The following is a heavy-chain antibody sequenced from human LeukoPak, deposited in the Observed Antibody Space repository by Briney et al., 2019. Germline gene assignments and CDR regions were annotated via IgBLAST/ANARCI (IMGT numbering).Heavy chain of an antibody. J-gene: IGHJ4*02. CDR3: ARDNPTYIAALDY. CDR1: GFTFSSYG. V-gene: IGHV3-30*03. Sequence: GGSLRLSCAASGFTFSSYGMHWVRQAPGKGLEWVAVISYDGSNKYYADSVKGRFTISRDNSKNTLYLQMNSLRAEDTAVYYCARDNPTYIAALDYWGQGTLVTVSS. CDR2: ISYDGSNK. D-gene: IGHD6-13*01.